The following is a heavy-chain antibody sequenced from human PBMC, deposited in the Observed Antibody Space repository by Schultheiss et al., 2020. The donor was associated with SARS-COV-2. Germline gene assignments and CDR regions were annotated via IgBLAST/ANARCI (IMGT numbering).Heavy chain of an antibody. CDR2: IYYSGST. Sequence: GSLRLSCTVSGGSISSYYWSWIRQPPGKGLEWIGSIYYSGSTYYNPSLKSRVTISVDTSKNQFSLKLSSVTAADTAVYYCAVTVAARPRYSFDYWGQGTLVTVSS. CDR3: AVTVAARPRYSFDY. V-gene: IGHV4-59*05. D-gene: IGHD6-6*01. J-gene: IGHJ4*02. CDR1: GGSISSYY.